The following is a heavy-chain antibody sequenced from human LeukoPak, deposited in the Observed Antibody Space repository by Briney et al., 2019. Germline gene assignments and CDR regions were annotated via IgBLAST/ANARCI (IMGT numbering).Heavy chain of an antibody. J-gene: IGHJ4*02. CDR2: ISAYNGNT. CDR3: ARVGLSYSSSWYGGGNYFDY. CDR1: GYTFTSYG. V-gene: IGHV1-18*01. D-gene: IGHD6-13*01. Sequence: GASVKVSCKASGYTFTSYGISWVRQAPGQGLEWMGWISAYNGNTNYAQKLQGRVTMTTDTSTSTAYMELRSLRSDDTAVYYCARVGLSYSSSWYGGGNYFDYWGQGTLVTVSS.